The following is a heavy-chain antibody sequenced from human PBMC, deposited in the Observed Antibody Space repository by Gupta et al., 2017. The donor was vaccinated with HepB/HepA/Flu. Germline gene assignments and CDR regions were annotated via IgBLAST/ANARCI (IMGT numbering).Heavy chain of an antibody. V-gene: IGHV4-34*01. D-gene: IGHD3-10*01. CDR1: GGSFSGYY. J-gene: IGHJ4*02. CDR3: ARGRVVRGVIN. CDR2: INHSGST. Sequence: QVQLQQWGAGLLKPSETLSLPCAVYGGSFSGYYWSWIRQPPGKGLEWIGEINHSGSTNYNPSLKSRVTISVDTSKNQFSLKLSSVTAADTAVYYCARGRVVRGVINWGQGTLVTVSS.